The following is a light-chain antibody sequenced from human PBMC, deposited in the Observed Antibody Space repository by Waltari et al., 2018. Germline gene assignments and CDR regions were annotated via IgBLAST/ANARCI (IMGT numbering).Light chain of an antibody. CDR3: QQYYIPPWT. J-gene: IGKJ1*01. Sequence: DIVMTQSPDSLPVSLGERATILCQPSQSVLDIFNNRNYLAWFQQRPGQPPQLLLYWASSRDPGVPDRCRGSGSGTDFTLTISSLQAEDAAFYYCQQYYIPPWTFGQGTKVEI. CDR2: WAS. CDR1: QSVLDIFNNRNY. V-gene: IGKV4-1*01.